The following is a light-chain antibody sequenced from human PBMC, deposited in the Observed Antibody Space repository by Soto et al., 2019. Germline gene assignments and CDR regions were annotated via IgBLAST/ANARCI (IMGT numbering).Light chain of an antibody. CDR1: NIGSKG. CDR3: QVWDSSSCV. V-gene: IGLV3-21*04. Sequence: SYELTQPPSVSVAPGKTARMTCAGNNIGSKGVHWYQQKPGQAPVLVIYYDSDRPSGIPERFSGSNSGNTATLTISWVEAGDEADYYCQVWDSSSCVFGTGTKLTVL. J-gene: IGLJ1*01. CDR2: YDS.